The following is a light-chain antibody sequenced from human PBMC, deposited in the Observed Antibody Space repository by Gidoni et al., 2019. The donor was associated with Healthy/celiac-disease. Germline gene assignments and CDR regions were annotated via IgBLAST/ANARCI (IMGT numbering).Light chain of an antibody. J-gene: IGKJ1*01. V-gene: IGKV3-20*01. CDR1: QRVSSSY. Sequence: EVVLTLSPGTLSLSPGESDTLSCRASQRVSSSYLAWYQQKPGQAPRLLIYSASSRATGLPDRFSGSGSGTDFTLTISRLEPEDFAVYYCQQYGSSPWTFGQGTKVEIK. CDR2: SAS. CDR3: QQYGSSPWT.